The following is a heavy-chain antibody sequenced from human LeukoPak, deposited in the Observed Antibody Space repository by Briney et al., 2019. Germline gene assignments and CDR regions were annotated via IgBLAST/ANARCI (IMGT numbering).Heavy chain of an antibody. Sequence: PGGSLRLSCAASGFTFNNYWMHWVRQGPGKGLVWVSRINTDGSNSNYADSVKGRFTISRDNAKNTLYLQMSSLRAEDTAVYYCARSRYSYSSMNWGQRILVSVSS. V-gene: IGHV3-74*01. CDR3: ARSRYSYSSMN. D-gene: IGHD6-6*01. CDR1: GFTFNNYW. CDR2: INTDGSNS. J-gene: IGHJ4*02.